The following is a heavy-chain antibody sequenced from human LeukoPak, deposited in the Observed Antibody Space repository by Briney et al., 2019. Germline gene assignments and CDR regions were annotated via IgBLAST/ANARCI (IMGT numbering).Heavy chain of an antibody. Sequence: GASVKVSCKASGYTFTSYGISWVRQAPGQGLEWMGWISAYNGNTNYAQKLQGRVTMTTDTSTSTAYMELRSLRSDDTAVYYCARVSGKSDILTGYYYYYGMDVWGQGTTVTVSS. CDR2: ISAYNGNT. J-gene: IGHJ6*02. CDR1: GYTFTSYG. CDR3: ARVSGKSDILTGYYYYYGMDV. D-gene: IGHD3-9*01. V-gene: IGHV1-18*01.